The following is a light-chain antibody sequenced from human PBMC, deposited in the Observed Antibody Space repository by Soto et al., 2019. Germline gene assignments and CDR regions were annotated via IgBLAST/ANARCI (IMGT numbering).Light chain of an antibody. CDR3: QQSYSTPLS. CDR1: QSISSY. V-gene: IGKV1-39*01. CDR2: AAS. J-gene: IGKJ4*01. Sequence: DIQMTQSPYSLSASVGDRVTITCRARQSISSYLNWYQQKPGKAPKLLIYAASSLQSGVPSRFSGSGSGTDFTRTISRRQPEDFANYYCQQSYSTPLSFGGGTKVEIK.